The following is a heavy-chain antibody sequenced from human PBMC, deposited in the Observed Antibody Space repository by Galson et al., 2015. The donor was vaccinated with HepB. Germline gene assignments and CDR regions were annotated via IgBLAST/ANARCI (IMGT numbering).Heavy chain of an antibody. CDR2: ISYDGSNK. D-gene: IGHD3-16*02. CDR1: GFTFSSYA. Sequence: SLRLSCAASGFTFSSYAMHWVRQAPGKGLEWVAVISYDGSNKYYADSVKGRFTISRDNSKNTLYLQMNSLRAEDTAVYYCARDRIDLFGGELSFTLDYWGQGTLVTVSS. V-gene: IGHV3-30-3*01. J-gene: IGHJ4*02. CDR3: ARDRIDLFGGELSFTLDY.